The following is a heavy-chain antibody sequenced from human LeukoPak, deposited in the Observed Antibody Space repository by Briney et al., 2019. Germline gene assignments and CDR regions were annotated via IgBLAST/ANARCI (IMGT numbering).Heavy chain of an antibody. CDR3: AREVLSMVRGVIPKEAWGWFDP. J-gene: IGHJ5*02. CDR2: VYHSGST. Sequence: NPSGTLSLTCAVSGGSISSSYWWSWVRQPPGKGLEWIGEVYHSGSTNYSPSLKSRVTISVDKSKNQFSLKLRSVTAADTAVYYCAREVLSMVRGVIPKEAWGWFDPWGQGTLVTVSS. V-gene: IGHV4-4*02. D-gene: IGHD3-10*01. CDR1: GGSISSSYW.